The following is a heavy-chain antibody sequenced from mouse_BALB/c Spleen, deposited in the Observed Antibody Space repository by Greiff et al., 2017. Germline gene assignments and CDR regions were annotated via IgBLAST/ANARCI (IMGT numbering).Heavy chain of an antibody. CDR2: INPSTGYT. J-gene: IGHJ1*01. D-gene: IGHD2-10*01. V-gene: IGHV1-7*01. Sequence: VQLQQSGAELAKPGASVKMSCKASGYTFTSYWMHWVKQRPGQGLEWIGYINPSTGYTEYNQKFKDKATLTADKSSSTAYMQLSSLTSEDSAVYYCARDRAYYGNCDVWGAGTTVTVSS. CDR1: GYTFTSYW. CDR3: ARDRAYYGNCDV.